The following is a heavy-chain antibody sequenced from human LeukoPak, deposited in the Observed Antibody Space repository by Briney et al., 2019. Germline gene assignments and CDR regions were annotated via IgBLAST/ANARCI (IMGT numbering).Heavy chain of an antibody. CDR3: ARDKDWGFDY. Sequence: GGSLRLSCAASGFXFSSYSINWVRQAPGKGLEWLSYISRDGGAIYYADSVKGRFTISRDNAQNSLYLQMNSLRDEDTAVYYCARDKDWGFDYWGQGTLVTVSS. CDR2: ISRDGGAI. CDR1: GFXFSSYS. V-gene: IGHV3-48*02. D-gene: IGHD3-16*01. J-gene: IGHJ4*02.